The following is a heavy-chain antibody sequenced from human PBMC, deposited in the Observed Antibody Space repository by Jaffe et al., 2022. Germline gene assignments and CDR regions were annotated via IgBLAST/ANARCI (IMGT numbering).Heavy chain of an antibody. D-gene: IGHD4-17*01. V-gene: IGHV2-5*01. CDR2: IYWNDDK. CDR3: AHRRSAPNDYGDPIPWAYFDY. CDR1: GFSLSTSGVG. J-gene: IGHJ4*02. Sequence: QITLKESGPTLVKPTQTLTLTCTFSGFSLSTSGVGVGWIRQPPGKALEWLALIYWNDDKRYSPSLKSRLTITKDTSKNQVVLTMTNMDPVDTATYYCAHRRSAPNDYGDPIPWAYFDYWGQGTLVTVSS.